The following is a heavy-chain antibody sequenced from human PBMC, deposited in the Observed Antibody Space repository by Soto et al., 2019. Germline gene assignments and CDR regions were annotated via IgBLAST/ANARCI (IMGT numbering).Heavy chain of an antibody. D-gene: IGHD5-12*01. V-gene: IGHV3-13*01. CDR2: IGTAGDT. J-gene: IGHJ4*02. CDR1: GFTFSSYD. Sequence: LRLSCAASGFTFSSYDMHWVRQATGKGLEWVSAIGTAGDTYYPGSVKGRFTISRENAKNSLYLQMNSLRAGDTAVYYCARDSDVDIVADYFDPGSYWGQGTLVTVSS. CDR3: ARDSDVDIVADYFDPGSY.